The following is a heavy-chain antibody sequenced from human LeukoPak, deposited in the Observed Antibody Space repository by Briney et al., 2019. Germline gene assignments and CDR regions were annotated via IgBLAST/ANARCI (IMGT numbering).Heavy chain of an antibody. J-gene: IGHJ5*02. CDR2: IYHSGST. D-gene: IGHD6-13*01. Sequence: SETLSLTCTVSGGPISSYYWSWIRQPPGKGLEWIGYIYHSGSTNYNPSLKSRVTISVDTSKNQFSLKLSSVTAADTAVYYCARIAAAGTEWFDPWGQGTLVTVSS. CDR3: ARIAAAGTEWFDP. V-gene: IGHV4-59*01. CDR1: GGPISSYY.